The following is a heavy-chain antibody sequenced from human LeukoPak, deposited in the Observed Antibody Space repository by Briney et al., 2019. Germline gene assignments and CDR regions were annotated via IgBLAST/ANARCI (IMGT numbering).Heavy chain of an antibody. Sequence: PGGSLRLSCAASGFTFSSYAMHWVRQAPGKGLEWVAVISYDGSNKYYADSVKGRFTISRGNSKNTLYLQMNSLRAEDTAVYYCARDSFEGTVTETPLGYWGQGTLVTVSS. CDR3: ARDSFEGTVTETPLGY. V-gene: IGHV3-30-3*01. D-gene: IGHD4-17*01. J-gene: IGHJ4*02. CDR2: ISYDGSNK. CDR1: GFTFSSYA.